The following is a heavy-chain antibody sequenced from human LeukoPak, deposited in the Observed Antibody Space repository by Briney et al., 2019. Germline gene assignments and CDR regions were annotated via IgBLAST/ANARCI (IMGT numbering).Heavy chain of an antibody. CDR2: IKGDGSGT. Sequence: GGSLRLSCAASGFTFSSAWIHWVRQAPGKGLVWVSHIKGDGSGTIYADSVKGRFTISRDNAKNSLYLQMNSLRAEDTAVYYCARGGGGIIAAAEDYWGQGTLVTVSS. D-gene: IGHD6-13*01. CDR1: GFTFSSAW. V-gene: IGHV3-74*01. CDR3: ARGGGGIIAAAEDY. J-gene: IGHJ4*02.